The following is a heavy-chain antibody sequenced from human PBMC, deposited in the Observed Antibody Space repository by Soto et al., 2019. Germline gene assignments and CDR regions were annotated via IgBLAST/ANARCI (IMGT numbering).Heavy chain of an antibody. CDR3: ARERKFDFWRKGLDV. CDR2: IYRTGST. CDR1: GGSFTSNNW. V-gene: IGHV4-4*02. Sequence: SSETLSLTCAVSGGSFTSNNWWTWVRQPPGQGLEWIGEIYRTGSTNYNPSLKSRVTISLDKSENQFSLKVTSLTAADTAVYYCARERKFDFWRKGLDVWGQGTTVTVSS. D-gene: IGHD3-3*01. J-gene: IGHJ6*02.